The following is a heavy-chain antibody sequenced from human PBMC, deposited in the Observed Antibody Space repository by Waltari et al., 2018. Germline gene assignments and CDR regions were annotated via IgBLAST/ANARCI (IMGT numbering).Heavy chain of an antibody. J-gene: IGHJ4*02. Sequence: QITLKESGPALVQPTQPLTLTCTFSGFSLSTYGEGVGWIRQPPGKALEWLALIYWNNERRYSPSLETRLTVTKDTSKNQVVLTLTNMDPVDTATYYCAHSLGTSWVTDRPLDYWGQGSLVTVSS. D-gene: IGHD2-21*02. CDR1: GFSLSTYGEG. V-gene: IGHV2-5*01. CDR2: IYWNNER. CDR3: AHSLGTSWVTDRPLDY.